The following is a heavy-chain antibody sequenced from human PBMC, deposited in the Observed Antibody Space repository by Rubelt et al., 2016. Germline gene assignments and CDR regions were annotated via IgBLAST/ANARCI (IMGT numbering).Heavy chain of an antibody. Sequence: QLQLQESGPGLVKPSETLSLTCTVSGGSISSSSYYWGWIRQPPGKGLEWIGSIYYSGSTYYNPSFKSRVTRPVDTSKNQFSLKLSSVTAADTAVYYCARDYNSEVGYYYGMDVWGQGTTVTVSS. J-gene: IGHJ6*02. V-gene: IGHV4-39*07. CDR2: IYYSGST. CDR1: GGSISSSSYY. CDR3: ARDYNSEVGYYYGMDV. D-gene: IGHD1-1*01.